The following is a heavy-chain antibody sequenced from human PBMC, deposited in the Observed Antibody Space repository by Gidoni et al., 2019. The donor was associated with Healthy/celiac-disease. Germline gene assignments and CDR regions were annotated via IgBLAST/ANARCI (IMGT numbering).Heavy chain of an antibody. D-gene: IGHD6-19*01. Sequence: QVQLVESGGGVVQPGRSLRLPCAASGFTFSSYGMHWVRQAPGKGLGWVAVIWYDGSNKYYADSVKGRFTISRDNSKNTLYLQMNSLRAEDTAVYYCARDLRIAVAGHWGQGTLVTVSS. V-gene: IGHV3-33*01. CDR1: GFTFSSYG. CDR2: IWYDGSNK. J-gene: IGHJ4*02. CDR3: ARDLRIAVAGH.